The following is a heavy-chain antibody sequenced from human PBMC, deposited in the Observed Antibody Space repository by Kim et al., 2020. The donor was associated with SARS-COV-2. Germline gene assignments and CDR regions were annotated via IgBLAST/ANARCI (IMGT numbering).Heavy chain of an antibody. J-gene: IGHJ6*03. CDR3: ARIDSSYFYMDG. Sequence: YYTPSLKSRVTLSADTAKNLFSLRLSFVTAADTAVYYCARIDSSYFYMDGWGKGTSVIVSS. V-gene: IGHV4-39*01.